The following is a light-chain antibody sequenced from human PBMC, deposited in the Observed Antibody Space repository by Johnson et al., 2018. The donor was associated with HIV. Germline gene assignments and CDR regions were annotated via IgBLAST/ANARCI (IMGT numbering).Light chain of an antibody. CDR1: SSNIASNY. CDR2: DTD. V-gene: IGLV1-51*01. J-gene: IGLJ1*01. CDR3: GTWENCCLSVPHV. Sequence: QSVLTQPPSVSAAPGQKVTISCSGSSSNIASNYVSWYQQIPGTAPKLLIYDTDKRPSGIPDRFSGSKSGTSATLGISGLQTGDEADYYCGTWENCCLSVPHVLGTGTKVTVL.